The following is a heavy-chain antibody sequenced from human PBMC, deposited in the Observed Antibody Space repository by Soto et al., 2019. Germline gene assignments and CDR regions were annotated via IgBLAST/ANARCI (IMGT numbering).Heavy chain of an antibody. V-gene: IGHV3-30-3*01. Sequence: GGSLRLSCAASGFTFSSYAMHWVRQAPGKGLEWVAVISYDGSNKYYADSVKGRFTISRDNSKNTLYLQMNSLRAEDTAVYYCARDLRDGYNFDYWGQGTLVTVSS. CDR2: ISYDGSNK. D-gene: IGHD5-12*01. CDR1: GFTFSSYA. J-gene: IGHJ4*02. CDR3: ARDLRDGYNFDY.